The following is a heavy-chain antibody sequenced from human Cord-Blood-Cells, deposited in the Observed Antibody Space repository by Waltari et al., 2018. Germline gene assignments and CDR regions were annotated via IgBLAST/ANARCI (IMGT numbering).Heavy chain of an antibody. CDR2: IIPILGIA. CDR3: ARDTCSSTSCYANDAFDI. Sequence: QVQLVQSGAEVKKPGSSVKVSCKASGGTFSSYAISWVRQAPGQGLEWMGRIIPILGIANYAQKFQGRVTITADKSTSTAYMELSSLRSEDTAVYYCARDTCSSTSCYANDAFDIWGQGTMVTVSS. J-gene: IGHJ3*02. D-gene: IGHD2-2*01. V-gene: IGHV1-69*09. CDR1: GGTFSSYA.